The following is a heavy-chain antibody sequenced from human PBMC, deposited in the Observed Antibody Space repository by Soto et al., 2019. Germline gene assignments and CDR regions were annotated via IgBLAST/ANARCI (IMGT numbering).Heavy chain of an antibody. CDR3: AYSGVGVWGNGYGCFDS. Sequence: ASVNVSCRASRYTFSSYAMHWVRQAPGQRLEWMGGINAGYGNTKSSQKFQDRVTISRDTSASTAYMELTSLRSEDTAVYYCAYSGVGVWGNGYGCFDSWGQGARVTVSS. J-gene: IGHJ4*02. CDR2: INAGYGNT. CDR1: RYTFSSYA. V-gene: IGHV1-3*01. D-gene: IGHD5-18*01.